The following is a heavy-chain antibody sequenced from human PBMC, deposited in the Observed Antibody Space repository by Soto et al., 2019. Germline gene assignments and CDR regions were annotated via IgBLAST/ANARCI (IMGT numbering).Heavy chain of an antibody. V-gene: IGHV1-69*02. Sequence: QVQLVQSGAEVKKPGSSVKVSCKASGGTFSSYTISWVRQAPGQGLEWMGRIIPILGIANYAQKFQGRVTMTADKSTSTAYMELSSLRSEDTAVYYCARVGSTRYYDGMDVWGQGTTVTVSS. CDR3: ARVGSTRYYDGMDV. D-gene: IGHD1-26*01. CDR2: IIPILGIA. CDR1: GGTFSSYT. J-gene: IGHJ6*02.